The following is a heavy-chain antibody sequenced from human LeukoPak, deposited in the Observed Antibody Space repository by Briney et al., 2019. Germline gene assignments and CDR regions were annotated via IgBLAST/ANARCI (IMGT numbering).Heavy chain of an antibody. CDR2: IYYSGST. V-gene: IGHV4-31*03. J-gene: IGHJ5*02. D-gene: IGHD2-15*01. CDR1: GGSISSGGYS. Sequence: SETLSLTCTVSGGSISSGGYSWSWIRQHPGKGLEWIGYIYYSGSTYYNPSLKSRVTISVDTSKNQFSLKLSSVTAADTAVYYCARVRVVAATRDEYNWFDPWGQGTLVTVSS. CDR3: ARVRVVAATRDEYNWFDP.